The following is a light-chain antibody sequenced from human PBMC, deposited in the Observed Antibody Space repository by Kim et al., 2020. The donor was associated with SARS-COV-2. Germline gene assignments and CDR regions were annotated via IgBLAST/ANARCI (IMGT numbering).Light chain of an antibody. CDR1: NIGTKS. CDR3: QLWDDDSDHWV. CDR2: YDS. Sequence: SYELTQPPSVSVAPGQTARLTCGGNNIGTKSVHWYQQKPGQAPVVVIFYDSDRPSGIPERISGSNSGDTAPLTINRVEAGDEADYYCQLWDDDSDHWVFG. J-gene: IGLJ3*02. V-gene: IGLV3-21*04.